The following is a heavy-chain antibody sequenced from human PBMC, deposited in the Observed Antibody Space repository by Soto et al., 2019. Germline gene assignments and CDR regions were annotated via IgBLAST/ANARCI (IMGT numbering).Heavy chain of an antibody. CDR1: GFTFDDYA. CDR3: VKDESINWYSGHFRH. CDR2: INWNSGSI. V-gene: IGHV3-9*01. J-gene: IGHJ1*01. Sequence: AGGSLRLSCAASGFTFDDYAMHWVRQVPGKGLEWVSGINWNSGSIGYGDSVTGRFAISRDNAKNSLHLQMNSLSAEDTAFYYCVKDESINWYSGHFRHWGQGTLVTVSS. D-gene: IGHD6-13*01.